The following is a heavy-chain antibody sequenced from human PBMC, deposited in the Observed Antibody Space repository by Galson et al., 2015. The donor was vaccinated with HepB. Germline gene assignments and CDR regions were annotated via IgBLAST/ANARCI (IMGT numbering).Heavy chain of an antibody. J-gene: IGHJ5*02. Sequence: SLRLSCAASGFTFSSYSMNWVRQAPGKGLEWVSSISSSSSYIYYADSVKGRFTISRDNAKNSLYLQMNSLRAEDTAVYYCATNLVVVAATTSWGQGTLVTVSS. D-gene: IGHD2-15*01. CDR3: ATNLVVVAATTS. V-gene: IGHV3-21*01. CDR1: GFTFSSYS. CDR2: ISSSSSYI.